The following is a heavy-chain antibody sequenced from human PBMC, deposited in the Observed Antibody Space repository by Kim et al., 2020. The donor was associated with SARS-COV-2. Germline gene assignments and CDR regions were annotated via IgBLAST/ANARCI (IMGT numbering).Heavy chain of an antibody. J-gene: IGHJ4*02. CDR1: GFSLSTTTLS. V-gene: IGHV2-5*02. D-gene: IGHD6-19*01. Sequence: SGPTLVNPTQTLTLTCTFSGFSLSTTTLSVGWIRQPPGKALEWLALIYWDDDKRYSPSLNSRLTITKDTSKNQVALTMTNMDPVDTATYYCARRGLSKQWRPVFDYSGPGTLLTVSS. CDR3: ARRGLSKQWRPVFDY. CDR2: IYWDDDK.